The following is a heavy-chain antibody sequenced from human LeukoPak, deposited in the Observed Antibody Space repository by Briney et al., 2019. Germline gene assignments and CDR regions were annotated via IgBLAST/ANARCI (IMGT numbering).Heavy chain of an antibody. CDR1: GSSISSSSYF. D-gene: IGHD3-22*01. J-gene: IGHJ4*02. Sequence: PSETLSLTCTVSGSSISSSSYFWGWIRQPPGEGLGWIGSFYYSGSTYYHPSLKSRVTISVDTSKNQFSLKLSSVTAADTAVYYCARQDYDSSGYYSLNYFDNWGQGTLVTVSS. CDR3: ARQDYDSSGYYSLNYFDN. V-gene: IGHV4-39*01. CDR2: FYYSGST.